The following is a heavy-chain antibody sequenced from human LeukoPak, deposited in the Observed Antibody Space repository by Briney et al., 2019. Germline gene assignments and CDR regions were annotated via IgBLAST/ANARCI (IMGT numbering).Heavy chain of an antibody. CDR1: GFTFSNYG. V-gene: IGHV3-30*18. D-gene: IGHD4-17*01. Sequence: GGSLRLSCAASGFTFSNYGMHWVRQAPGKGLEWVAVSSYDGDNKYYADSVKGRFTISRDISKITLYLQMNSLRPEDTAVYYCAKDKGAYGSETGFDIWGQGILVTVSS. CDR3: AKDKGAYGSETGFDI. J-gene: IGHJ4*02. CDR2: SSYDGDNK.